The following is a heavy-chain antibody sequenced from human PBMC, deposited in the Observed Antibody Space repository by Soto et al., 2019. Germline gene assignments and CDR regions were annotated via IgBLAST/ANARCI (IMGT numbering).Heavy chain of an antibody. Sequence: LSCAASGFSFSSYWMHWVRKATGKGLGWVSRINPDGGTTSYADSGKGRFTISRGNGKGTLERRMSSLRGEDTAGCECAGVQGGEYLFEFWLQGTLDTVS. D-gene: IGHD3-16*01. J-gene: IGHJ4*02. CDR3: AGVQGGEYLFEF. V-gene: IGHV3-74*01. CDR2: INPDGGTT. CDR1: GFSFSSYW.